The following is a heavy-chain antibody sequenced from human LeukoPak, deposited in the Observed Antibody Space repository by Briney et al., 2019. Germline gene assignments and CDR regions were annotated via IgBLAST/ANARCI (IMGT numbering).Heavy chain of an antibody. J-gene: IGHJ6*03. CDR1: NYSISNSLY. CDR2: IYRSGST. V-gene: IGHV4-38-2*02. CDR3: ARGTYGYYTDV. Sequence: PSEAPSLTCSGSNYSISNSLYWGWLRQPPGKGLEWIGSIYRSGSTFYNPSLKSRVTISLDTSKNQFSLKLSSVTAADTAVYFCARGTYGYYTDVWGKGTTVTVSS. D-gene: IGHD4-17*01.